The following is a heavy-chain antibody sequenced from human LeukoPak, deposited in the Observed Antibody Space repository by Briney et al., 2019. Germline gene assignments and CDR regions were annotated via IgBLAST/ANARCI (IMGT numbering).Heavy chain of an antibody. Sequence: KTGGSLRLSCAASGFTFSSYSMNWVRQAPGKGLEWVSSISSSSSYIYYADSVKGRFTISRDNAKNSLYLQMNSLRAEDTAVYYCARWAPNEGSHAWGQGTLVTVSS. V-gene: IGHV3-21*01. D-gene: IGHD1-26*01. CDR2: ISSSSSYI. CDR1: GFTFSSYS. J-gene: IGHJ5*02. CDR3: ARWAPNEGSHA.